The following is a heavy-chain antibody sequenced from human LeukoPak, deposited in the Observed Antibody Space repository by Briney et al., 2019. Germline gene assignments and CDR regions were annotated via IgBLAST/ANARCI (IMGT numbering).Heavy chain of an antibody. J-gene: IGHJ4*02. V-gene: IGHV4-30-4*01. Sequence: PSETLSLTCTVSGGSISSGDYYWSWIRQPPGEALEWIGEIYHAGSTKYNPSLRSRLTISVDKSKNSFSLSLTSVTAADTAFYYCARSAAVTGQFDFWGPGTLVTVSS. CDR1: GGSISSGDYY. CDR2: IYHAGST. D-gene: IGHD6-19*01. CDR3: ARSAAVTGQFDF.